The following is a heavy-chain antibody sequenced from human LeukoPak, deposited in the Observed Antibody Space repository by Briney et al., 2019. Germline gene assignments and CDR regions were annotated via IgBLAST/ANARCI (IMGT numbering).Heavy chain of an antibody. CDR2: ISGSGGST. CDR1: GFTFSSYA. CDR3: AIDRGRLDAFDI. J-gene: IGHJ3*02. D-gene: IGHD1-14*01. V-gene: IGHV3-23*01. Sequence: PGGSLRLSCAASGFTFSSYAMSWVRQAPGKGLEWVSAISGSGGSTYYADSVKGRFTISRDNSKNTLYLQMNSLRVEDTAVYYCAIDRGRLDAFDIWGQGTMVTVSS.